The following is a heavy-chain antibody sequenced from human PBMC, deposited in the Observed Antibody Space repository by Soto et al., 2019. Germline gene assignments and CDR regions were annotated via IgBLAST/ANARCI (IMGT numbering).Heavy chain of an antibody. CDR1: GYTFFTYD. CDR3: ARHHGPTTSENWFDP. CDR2: ISTYSGDT. V-gene: IGHV1-18*01. D-gene: IGHD5-12*01. J-gene: IGHJ5*02. Sequence: ASVKVSCKASGYTFFTYDISWVRQAPGQGLEWMGWISTYSGDTKYAQKFQGSVTMTTDTSTTTAYLELRSLRSDDTAVYYCARHHGPTTSENWFDPWGQGTLVTVSS.